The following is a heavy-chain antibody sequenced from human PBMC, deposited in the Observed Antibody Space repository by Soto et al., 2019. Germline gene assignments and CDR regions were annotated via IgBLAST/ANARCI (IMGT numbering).Heavy chain of an antibody. CDR3: ERDRHPYSTKYYFDY. J-gene: IGHJ4*02. CDR1: GFNFSTYA. D-gene: IGHD2-2*01. CDR2: ISGSGAYT. V-gene: IGHV3-23*01. Sequence: GSLRLCCVASGFNFSTYAMNWVRHPRGKGLEWVSSISGSGAYTYYADSVQGRFTISRDNSKNTLNLQMNTLRAEDTAVYYCERDRHPYSTKYYFDYWGQGTLVTVSS.